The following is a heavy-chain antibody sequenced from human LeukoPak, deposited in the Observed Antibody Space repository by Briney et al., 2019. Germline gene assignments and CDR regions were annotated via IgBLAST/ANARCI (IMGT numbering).Heavy chain of an antibody. CDR2: MNPNSGNT. D-gene: IGHD2-15*01. J-gene: IGHJ5*02. CDR1: GYTFTSYD. CDR3: AGVKICSGGSCVYWFDP. Sequence: ASVKVSCKASGYTFTSYDINWVRQATGQGLEWMGWMNPNSGNTGYAQKFQGRVTITRNTSISTAYMGLSSLRSEDTALYYCAGVKICSGGSCVYWFDPWGQGTLVTVSS. V-gene: IGHV1-8*03.